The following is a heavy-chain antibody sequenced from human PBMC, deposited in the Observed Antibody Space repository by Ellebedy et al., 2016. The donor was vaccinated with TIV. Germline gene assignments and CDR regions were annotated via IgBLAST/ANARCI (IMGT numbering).Heavy chain of an antibody. D-gene: IGHD6-6*01. Sequence: GESLKISCAASGFTFSSYGMHGVRQAPGKGLEWVAVISYDGSNKYYADSVKGRFTISRDNSKNTLYLQMNSLRAEDTAVYYCAKATRGQLVRVDYWGQGTLVTVSS. J-gene: IGHJ4*02. CDR2: ISYDGSNK. V-gene: IGHV3-30*18. CDR3: AKATRGQLVRVDY. CDR1: GFTFSSYG.